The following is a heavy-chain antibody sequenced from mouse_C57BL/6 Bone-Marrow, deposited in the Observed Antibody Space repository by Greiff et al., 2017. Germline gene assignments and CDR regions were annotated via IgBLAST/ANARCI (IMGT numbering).Heavy chain of an antibody. J-gene: IGHJ4*01. D-gene: IGHD1-1*01. Sequence: EVKLEESGAELVRPGASVKLSCTASGFNIKDDYMHWVKQRPEQGLEWIGWIDPENGDTEYASKFQGKATITADTSSNTAYLQLSSLTSEDTAVYYCTTTPSTVVARGYAMDYWGQGTSVTVSS. V-gene: IGHV14-4*01. CDR1: GFNIKDDY. CDR2: IDPENGDT. CDR3: TTTPSTVVARGYAMDY.